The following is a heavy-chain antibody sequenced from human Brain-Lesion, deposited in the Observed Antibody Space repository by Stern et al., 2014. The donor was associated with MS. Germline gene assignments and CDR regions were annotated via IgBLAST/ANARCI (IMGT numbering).Heavy chain of an antibody. CDR1: GGSVSSTSYA. J-gene: IGHJ5*02. D-gene: IGHD2-15*01. CDR3: AGEEDIRYCSGGSCTGNWFDP. CDR2: IYYSGNT. V-gene: IGHV4-39*01. Sequence: QVQLVQSGPGLVKPSETLSLTCTVAGGSVSSTSYAWAWIRQPPGKGLEWIGTIYYSGNTYYSPSLKSRLTLFLETSKNQFPLQLRSVTAADTAVYYCAGEEDIRYCSGGSCTGNWFDPWGQGTLVTVSS.